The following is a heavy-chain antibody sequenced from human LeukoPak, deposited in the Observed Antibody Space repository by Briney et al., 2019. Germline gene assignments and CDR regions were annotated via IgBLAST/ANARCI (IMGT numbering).Heavy chain of an antibody. J-gene: IGHJ4*02. CDR3: AKAFYSSSWYAFDY. V-gene: IGHV3-30*18. CDR2: ISYDGSNK. CDR1: GFAFSIYS. D-gene: IGHD6-13*01. Sequence: GGSLRLSCTASGFAFSIYSMNWVRQAPGKGLEWVAVISYDGSNKYYADSVKGRFTISRDNSKNTLYLQMNSLRAEDTAVYYCAKAFYSSSWYAFDYWGQGTLVTVSS.